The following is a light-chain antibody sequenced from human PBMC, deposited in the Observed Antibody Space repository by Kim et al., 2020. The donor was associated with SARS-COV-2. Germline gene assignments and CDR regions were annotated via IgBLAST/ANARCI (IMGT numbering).Light chain of an antibody. J-gene: IGLJ2*01. CDR3: PVWDSSSDHLV. CDR2: SDS. Sequence: SYELTQPPSVSVAPGKTARITCGGNNIGSKSVHWYPQKPGQAPVLVIYSDSDRPSGIPERFSGSNSGNTATLTISRVEAGDAADYYCPVWDSSSDHLVFG. CDR1: NIGSKS. V-gene: IGLV3-21*04.